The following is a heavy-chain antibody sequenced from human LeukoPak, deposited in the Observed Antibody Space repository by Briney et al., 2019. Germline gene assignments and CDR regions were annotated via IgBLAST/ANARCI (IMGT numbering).Heavy chain of an antibody. Sequence: SETLPLTCTVSGGSISSYYWSWIRQPPGKGLEWIGYIYYSGSTNYNPSLKSRVTISVDTSKNQFSLKLSSVTAADTAVYYCARSYYDSSDYYFTSWGQGILVTVSS. CDR1: GGSISSYY. CDR3: ARSYYDSSDYYFTS. V-gene: IGHV4-59*08. J-gene: IGHJ4*02. CDR2: IYYSGST. D-gene: IGHD3-22*01.